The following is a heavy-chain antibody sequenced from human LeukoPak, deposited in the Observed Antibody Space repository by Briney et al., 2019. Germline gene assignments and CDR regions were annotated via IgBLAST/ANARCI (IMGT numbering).Heavy chain of an antibody. V-gene: IGHV4-59*01. CDR3: VRSHHGGV. D-gene: IGHD1-14*01. CDR2: IYYTGST. J-gene: IGHJ6*04. CDR1: GGSMSGFF. Sequence: SETLSLTCSISGGSMSGFFWYWVRQPPGKGLEWIGYIYYTGSTNYNPSLESRVTISMDTSRNQFSLRLGSVTAADTAVYYCVRSHHGGVWGKGTTVTVSS.